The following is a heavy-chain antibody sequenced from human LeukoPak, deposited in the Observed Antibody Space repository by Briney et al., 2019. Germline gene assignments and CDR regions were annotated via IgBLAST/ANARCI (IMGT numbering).Heavy chain of an antibody. Sequence: GGSLRLSCAASGFTFSSYWMSWVRQAPGKGPEWVANIKQDGSEKYYVDSVKGRFTISRDNAKNSLYLQMNSLRAEDTAVYYCARDEYYYDSSGCRFDYWGQGTLVTVSS. CDR2: IKQDGSEK. J-gene: IGHJ4*02. CDR1: GFTFSSYW. D-gene: IGHD3-22*01. V-gene: IGHV3-7*01. CDR3: ARDEYYYDSSGCRFDY.